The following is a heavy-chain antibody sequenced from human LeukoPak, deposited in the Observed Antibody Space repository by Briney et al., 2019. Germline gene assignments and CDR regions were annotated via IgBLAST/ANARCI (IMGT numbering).Heavy chain of an antibody. D-gene: IGHD6-13*01. Sequence: AASVKVSCKTSGYTFTGYYIHWVRQAPGQGLESRGWIDPNSGGTNYAQKFQGRVTMTRDTSISTAYMELSRLTSADTAVYRCATPSSSSWYGFDPWGQGTLVTVSS. CDR2: IDPNSGGT. V-gene: IGHV1-2*02. CDR3: ATPSSSSWYGFDP. CDR1: GYTFTGYY. J-gene: IGHJ5*02.